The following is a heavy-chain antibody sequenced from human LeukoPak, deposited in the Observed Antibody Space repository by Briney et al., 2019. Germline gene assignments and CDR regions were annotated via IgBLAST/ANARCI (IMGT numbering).Heavy chain of an antibody. CDR1: GFTFSSYE. J-gene: IGHJ4*02. D-gene: IGHD3-10*01. V-gene: IGHV3-48*03. CDR2: ISSSGSTI. CDR3: VPSPATSGSYYVDY. Sequence: GGSPRLSCAASGFTFSSYEMNWVRQAPGKGLEWVSYISSSGSTIYYADSVKGRFTISRDNAKNSLYLQMNSLRAEDTAVYYCVPSPATSGSYYVDYWGQGTLVTVSS.